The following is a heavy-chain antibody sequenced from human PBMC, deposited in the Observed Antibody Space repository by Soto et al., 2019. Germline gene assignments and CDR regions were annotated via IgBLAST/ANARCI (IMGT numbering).Heavy chain of an antibody. CDR2: MSHSGGT. Sequence: QVQLQQWGAGLLKPSETLSLTCAVYGGFVTSGSYYWSWIRQPPGKGLEWIGDMSHSGGTHFNPCLKSRVTISVDKSKNQFTLKMSSVTAADTALYYCARVERGTATTVVDAFDIWGPGTMVTVSS. V-gene: IGHV4-34*01. J-gene: IGHJ3*02. D-gene: IGHD1-1*01. CDR3: ARVERGTATTVVDAFDI. CDR1: GGFVTSGSYY.